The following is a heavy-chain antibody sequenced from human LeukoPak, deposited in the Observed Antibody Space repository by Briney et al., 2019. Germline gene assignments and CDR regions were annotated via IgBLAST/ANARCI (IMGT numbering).Heavy chain of an antibody. V-gene: IGHV3-30*18. D-gene: IGHD3/OR15-3a*01. Sequence: QSGGSLRLSCAASAFTFSSYAMHRVRQAPGKGLEWVALVSNDGGDKYYADSVKGRFTISRDNSKNTLYLQMNSLRGEDTGVYYCAKAHLLHWLLPFDYWGQGTLVTVSS. CDR1: AFTFSSYA. CDR2: VSNDGGDK. CDR3: AKAHLLHWLLPFDY. J-gene: IGHJ4*02.